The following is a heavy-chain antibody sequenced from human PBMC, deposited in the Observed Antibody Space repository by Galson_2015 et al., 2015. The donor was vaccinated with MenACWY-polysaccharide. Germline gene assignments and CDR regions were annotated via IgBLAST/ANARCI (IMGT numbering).Heavy chain of an antibody. CDR3: VKEGWADN. V-gene: IGHV3-23*01. CDR1: GFNFSIYV. D-gene: IGHD1-26*01. J-gene: IGHJ4*02. CDR2: ISSGSDTA. Sequence: SLRLSCAASGFNFSIYVMTWVRQAPGKGLEWVSAISSGSDTAYYTDSVKGRFTISRDNSKDTVHLQMDSLRADDTAVYYCVKEGWADNWGQGTLVTVSS.